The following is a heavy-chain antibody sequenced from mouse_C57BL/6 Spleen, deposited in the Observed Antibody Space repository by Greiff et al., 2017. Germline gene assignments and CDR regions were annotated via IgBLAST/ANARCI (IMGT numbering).Heavy chain of an antibody. CDR3: ARRAGLRRRRYYFDY. D-gene: IGHD2-2*01. Sequence: DVMLVESGGGLVKPGGSLKLSCAASGFTFSSYTMSWVRQTPEKRLEWVATISGGGGNTYYPDSVKGRFTISRDNAKNTLYLQMSSLRSEDTALYYCARRAGLRRRRYYFDYWGQGTTLTVSS. J-gene: IGHJ2*01. V-gene: IGHV5-9*01. CDR2: ISGGGGNT. CDR1: GFTFSSYT.